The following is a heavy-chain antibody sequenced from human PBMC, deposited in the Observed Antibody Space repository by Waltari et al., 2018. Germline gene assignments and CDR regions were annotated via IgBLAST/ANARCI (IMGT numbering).Heavy chain of an antibody. D-gene: IGHD5-18*01. V-gene: IGHV3-74*01. Sequence: EVQLVESGGGLVPPGGSLRLSCAASGFAFGDQWMHWVRQPPGKGPGWVSRINIDGGYISYTDSVKGRFTISRDNAKNTLFLQLNSLRAEDTAVYYCARKGGRGYPYGPFYYDHWGQGTLVTVSP. CDR1: GFAFGDQW. J-gene: IGHJ4*02. CDR2: INIDGGYI. CDR3: ARKGGRGYPYGPFYYDH.